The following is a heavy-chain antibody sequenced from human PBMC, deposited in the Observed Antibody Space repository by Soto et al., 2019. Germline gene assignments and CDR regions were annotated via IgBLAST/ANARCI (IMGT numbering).Heavy chain of an antibody. Sequence: PSETLPLTCTVSGGSISGDFYWNWIRQAPWKGLEWIGYVYHTGGTYHNPSLRSRGSISVDTSNNQFSLKLSSVTAADTAVYFCSREPYDITGNRIASWGQGTSVTVSS. D-gene: IGHD3-22*01. CDR1: GGSISGDFY. J-gene: IGHJ4*02. CDR2: VYHTGGT. V-gene: IGHV4-30-4*01. CDR3: SREPYDITGNRIAS.